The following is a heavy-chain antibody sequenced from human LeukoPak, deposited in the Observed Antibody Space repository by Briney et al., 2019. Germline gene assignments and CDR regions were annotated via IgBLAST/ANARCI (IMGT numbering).Heavy chain of an antibody. V-gene: IGHV3-7*01. Sequence: GGSLRLSCAASGFTFSSYAMSWVRQAPGKGLEWVANIKQDGSEKYYVDSVKGRFTISRDNAKNSLYLQMNSLRAEDTAVYYCATTYYDYVWGSYRHFDYWGQGTLVTVSS. D-gene: IGHD3-16*02. J-gene: IGHJ4*02. CDR3: ATTYYDYVWGSYRHFDY. CDR2: IKQDGSEK. CDR1: GFTFSSYA.